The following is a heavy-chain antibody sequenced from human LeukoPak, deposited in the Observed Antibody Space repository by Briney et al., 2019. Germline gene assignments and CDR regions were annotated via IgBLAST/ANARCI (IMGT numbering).Heavy chain of an antibody. V-gene: IGHV3-30-3*01. CDR3: ARENLYYGLVV. CDR2: ISYDGSNR. Sequence: PGGSLRLSCAASGFTFSSYAMHWVSQAPGKGLEWVAVISYDGSNRYYADSVKGRFTISRDNSKNTLYLQMNSLRAEDTAVYYCARENLYYGLVVWGQGTTVTVSS. J-gene: IGHJ6*02. CDR1: GFTFSSYA.